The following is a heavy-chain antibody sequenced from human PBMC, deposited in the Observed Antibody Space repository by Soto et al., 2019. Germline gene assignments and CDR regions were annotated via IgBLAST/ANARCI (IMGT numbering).Heavy chain of an antibody. CDR1: ADTFTGYT. V-gene: IGHV1-69*08. Sequence: QVQLVQSGAEVKKPGSSVKVSCKASADTFTGYTVTWVRQAPGQGLEWVGRVIPILGASNFAQKFQGRVTIPADKSTYSTYMVLIGLTSEDTAVSSGATRRGRSYSNLASWGQGPLVTVSS. CDR3: ATRRGRSYSNLAS. CDR2: VIPILGAS. J-gene: IGHJ4*02. D-gene: IGHD2-15*01.